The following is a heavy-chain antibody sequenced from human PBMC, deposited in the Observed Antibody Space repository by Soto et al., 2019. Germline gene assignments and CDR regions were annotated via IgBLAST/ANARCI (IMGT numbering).Heavy chain of an antibody. CDR1: GYSFTSYW. Sequence: GESLKISCKGSGYSFTSYWIGWVRQMPGKGLEWMGIIYPGDSDTRYSPSFQGRVTISADKSISTAYLQWSSLKASDTAMYYCARRGAVASYGMDVWGQGTTVTVSS. V-gene: IGHV5-51*01. J-gene: IGHJ6*02. D-gene: IGHD6-19*01. CDR3: ARRGAVASYGMDV. CDR2: IYPGDSDT.